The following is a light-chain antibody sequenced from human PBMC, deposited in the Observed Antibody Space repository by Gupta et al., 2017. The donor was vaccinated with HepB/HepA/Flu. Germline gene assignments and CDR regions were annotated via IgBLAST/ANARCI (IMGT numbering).Light chain of an antibody. V-gene: IGLV2-8*01. Sequence: QSALTQPPSASGSPGQSVTISCTGTSSDVGGYNSVSWYQQHPGEAPRLMIYEVTKRPSGVPDRFPGSKSGNTASLTVSGLQAEDEADYYCTSYAGNDRGVFGGGTKLTVL. CDR3: TSYAGNDRGV. CDR2: EVT. CDR1: SSDVGGYNS. J-gene: IGLJ2*01.